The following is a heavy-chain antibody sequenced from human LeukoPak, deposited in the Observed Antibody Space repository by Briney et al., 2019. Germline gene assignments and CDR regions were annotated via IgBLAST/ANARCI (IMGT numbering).Heavy chain of an antibody. CDR2: ITSDGVST. D-gene: IGHD6-19*01. Sequence: GGSLRLSCAASGFSFSSSAMHWVRQAPGKGLEYVAAITSDGVSTFYASSVQGRFIISRDNSKNTLYLQMGSLKAEDMAVYYCASAGSSAWYDPWGQGTLVTVSS. V-gene: IGHV3-64*01. CDR1: GFSFSSSA. CDR3: ASAGSSAWYDP. J-gene: IGHJ5*02.